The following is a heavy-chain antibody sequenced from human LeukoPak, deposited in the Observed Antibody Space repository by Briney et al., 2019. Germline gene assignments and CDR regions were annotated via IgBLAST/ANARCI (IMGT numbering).Heavy chain of an antibody. CDR3: AKVDSSGLGH. Sequence: GGSLRLSCAASGFTFSSYWMHWVRQAPGKGLEWVSAISGSGGSTYYADSVKGRFTISRDNSKNTLYLQMNSLRAEDTAVYYCAKVDSSGLGHWGQGTLVTVSS. V-gene: IGHV3-23*01. J-gene: IGHJ4*02. D-gene: IGHD6-19*01. CDR1: GFTFSSYW. CDR2: ISGSGGST.